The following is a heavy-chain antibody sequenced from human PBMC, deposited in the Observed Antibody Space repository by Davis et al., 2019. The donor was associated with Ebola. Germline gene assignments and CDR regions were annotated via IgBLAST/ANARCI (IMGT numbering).Heavy chain of an antibody. Sequence: GGSLRLSCAASGFTFSSYGMHWVRQAPGKGLEWVAVIWYDGSNKYYADSVKGRFTISRDNSKNTLYLQMNSLRAEDTAVYYCARGRYYDFWSGYYFVSSIYYYGMDVWGQGTTVTVSS. J-gene: IGHJ6*02. CDR1: GFTFSSYG. CDR2: IWYDGSNK. V-gene: IGHV3-33*01. CDR3: ARGRYYDFWSGYYFVSSIYYYGMDV. D-gene: IGHD3-3*01.